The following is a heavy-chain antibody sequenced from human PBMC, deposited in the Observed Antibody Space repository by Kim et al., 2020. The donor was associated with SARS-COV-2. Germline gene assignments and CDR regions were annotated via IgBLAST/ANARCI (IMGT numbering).Heavy chain of an antibody. CDR2: INPRSGGA. D-gene: IGHD3-10*01. V-gene: IGHV1-2*02. CDR3: ARVGGQYHGSGGGGAMDV. CDR1: GYTFTAYY. Sequence: ASVKVSCKTPGYTFTAYYVHWVRQAPGQGLEWMGWINPRSGGADYAQKFQGRVTVTRDTSISTAYMDLSSLTSDDTALYYCARVGGQYHGSGGGGAMDVWGQGTTVTVSS. J-gene: IGHJ6*02.